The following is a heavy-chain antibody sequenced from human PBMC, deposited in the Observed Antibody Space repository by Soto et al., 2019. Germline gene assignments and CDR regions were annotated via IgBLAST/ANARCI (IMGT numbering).Heavy chain of an antibody. CDR2: IYHSGST. Sequence: SETLSLTCAVSGYSISSGYYWGWIRQPPGKGLEWIGSIYHSGSTYYNPSLKSRVTISVDTSKTQFSLKLSSVTAADTAVYYGRATSPLFYYYGIDVWCQGTTVTDSS. CDR1: GYSISSGYY. D-gene: IGHD6-6*01. J-gene: IGHJ6*02. V-gene: IGHV4-38-2*01. CDR3: RATSPLFYYYGIDV.